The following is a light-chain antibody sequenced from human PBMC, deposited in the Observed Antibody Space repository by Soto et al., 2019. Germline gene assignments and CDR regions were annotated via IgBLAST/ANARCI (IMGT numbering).Light chain of an antibody. CDR2: AAS. J-gene: IGKJ1*01. V-gene: IGKV1-39*01. CDR1: QSISSY. CDR3: QQRYSAPRT. Sequence: DIQMTQSPSSLSASVGDRVTITCRASQSISSYLNWYQQKPGKDPKLLIYAASSLQSGVPSRFSGSGSGTDFNLTINSLQTEDFATYDCQQRYSAPRTFGQGTKVDIK.